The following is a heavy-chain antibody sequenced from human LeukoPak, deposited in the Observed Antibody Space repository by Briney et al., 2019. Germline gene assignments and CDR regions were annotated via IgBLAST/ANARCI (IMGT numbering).Heavy chain of an antibody. CDR1: GYTFTSYY. CDR2: IYPSGGST. J-gene: IGHJ5*02. Sequence: ASVKVSCKASGYTFTSYYMHWVRQAPGQGLEWMGIIYPSGGSTSYAQKFQGRVTMTRDTSTSTVYMELSSLRSEDTAVYYCARGGVPAAIEKNWFDPWGQGTLVTVSS. CDR3: ARGGVPAAIEKNWFDP. D-gene: IGHD2-2*01. V-gene: IGHV1-46*01.